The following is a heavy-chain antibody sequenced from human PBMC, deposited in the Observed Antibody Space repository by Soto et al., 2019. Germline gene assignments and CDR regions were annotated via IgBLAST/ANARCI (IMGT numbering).Heavy chain of an antibody. J-gene: IGHJ3*02. V-gene: IGHV3-15*01. CDR2: IKSKTDGGTT. Sequence: PGGSLRLSCAASGFTFSSYAMSWVRQAPGKGLEWVGRIKSKTDGGTTDYAAPVKGRFTISRDDSKNTLCLQMNSLKTEDTAVYYCTTGLLRSGGAFDIWGQGTMVTVSS. CDR1: GFTFSSYA. CDR3: TTGLLRSGGAFDI. D-gene: IGHD4-17*01.